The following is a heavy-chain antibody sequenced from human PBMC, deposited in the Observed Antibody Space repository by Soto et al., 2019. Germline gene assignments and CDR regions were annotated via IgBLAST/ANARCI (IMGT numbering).Heavy chain of an antibody. Sequence: PSETLSLTCAVSGGSIISGGYSWNWIRQPPGKGLEWIGYIYHSGNTLYNPSLKSRVTISVDKSKNQFSLKLSSVTAADTAVYYCARDQLEGNWFDPWGQGTLVTVSS. D-gene: IGHD1-1*01. V-gene: IGHV4-30-2*01. CDR2: IYHSGNT. J-gene: IGHJ5*02. CDR1: GGSIISGGYS. CDR3: ARDQLEGNWFDP.